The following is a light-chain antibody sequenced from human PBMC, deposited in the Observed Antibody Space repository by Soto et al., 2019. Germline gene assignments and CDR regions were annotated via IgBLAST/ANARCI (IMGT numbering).Light chain of an antibody. J-gene: IGLJ3*02. CDR1: SSNIGNNY. CDR2: DND. CDR3: GTWDSSLSAVV. Sequence: QSVLTQPPSVSAAPEQKVTISCSGSSSNIGNNYVSWYQQLPRTAPKLLIYDNDKRPSGIPDRFSGSKSGTSATLGVSGLQTGDEADYYCGTWDSSLSAVVFGGGTKLTVL. V-gene: IGLV1-51*01.